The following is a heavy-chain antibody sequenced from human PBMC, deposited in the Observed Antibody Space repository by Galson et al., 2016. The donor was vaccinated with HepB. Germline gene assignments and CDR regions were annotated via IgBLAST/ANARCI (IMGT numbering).Heavy chain of an antibody. J-gene: IGHJ4*02. D-gene: IGHD1-26*01. CDR1: GVIFSSYS. CDR2: ISRSSSYI. CDR3: AVNRGSYYGY. V-gene: IGHV3-21*01. Sequence: SLRLSCAASGVIFSSYSMNWVRQAPGKGLEWVSSISRSSSYIYYADSVKGRFTISRDNAKNSLYLQMNSLRAEDTSVYYWAVNRGSYYGYGGQGTLVTVSS.